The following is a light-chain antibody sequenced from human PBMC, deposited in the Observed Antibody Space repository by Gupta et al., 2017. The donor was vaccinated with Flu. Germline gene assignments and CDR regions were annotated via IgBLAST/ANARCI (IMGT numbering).Light chain of an antibody. CDR1: QSISRY. Sequence: DIQMTQSPSSLSASVGDRVTILCRASQSISRYLNWYQQKPGKAPKLLIHAASTLQSGVPSRFSASGSGTDFALTISSLQPEDFAAYYCQQSFSTPPYNFGQGTKLEIK. V-gene: IGKV1-39*01. CDR2: AAS. CDR3: QQSFSTPPYN. J-gene: IGKJ2*01.